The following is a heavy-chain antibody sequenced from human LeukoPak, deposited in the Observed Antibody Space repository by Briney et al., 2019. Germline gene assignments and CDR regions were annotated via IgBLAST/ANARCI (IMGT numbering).Heavy chain of an antibody. CDR3: VRDGEGAAISVNYWFDP. V-gene: IGHV1-8*01. CDR2: MNPNNGNT. CDR1: GFTFTSYD. J-gene: IGHJ5*02. D-gene: IGHD2-2*02. Sequence: ASVTVSFTASGFTFTSYDINWVRQASGQGLEWMGWMNPNNGNTGYAQKFQGRVTMTRDTSINTAYMELRGLRSEDTAVYYCVRDGEGAAISVNYWFDPWGQGTLVTVSS.